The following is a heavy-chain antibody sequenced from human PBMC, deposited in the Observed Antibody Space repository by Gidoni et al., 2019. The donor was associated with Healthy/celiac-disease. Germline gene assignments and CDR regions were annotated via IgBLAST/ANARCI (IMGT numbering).Heavy chain of an antibody. D-gene: IGHD6-13*01. CDR3: ARAEAAAGVFDY. CDR1: VFTCSSCS. J-gene: IGHJ4*02. Sequence: EVQLVESGGGLVKPGGSLRLSCAASVFTCSSCSMNWVGQAPGKGLEWVSSISGSSSYIYYADSVKGRFTISRDNAKNSLYLQMNSLRAEDTAVYYCARAEAAAGVFDYWGQGTLVTVSS. CDR2: ISGSSSYI. V-gene: IGHV3-21*01.